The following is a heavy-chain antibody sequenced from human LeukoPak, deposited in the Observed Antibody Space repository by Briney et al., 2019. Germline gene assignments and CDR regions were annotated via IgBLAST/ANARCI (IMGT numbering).Heavy chain of an antibody. CDR2: IYYSWST. Sequence: PSETLALTCTVSGGSISSSSYYWGWIRQPPGKGLEWIGSIYYSWSTYYNPSLKSRVTISVDTSKNQFSLKLSSVTAADTAVYYCARLSVEHYYDSSGYYSPKRIFDYWGQGTLVTVSS. V-gene: IGHV4-39*01. J-gene: IGHJ4*02. D-gene: IGHD3-22*01. CDR3: ARLSVEHYYDSSGYYSPKRIFDY. CDR1: GGSISSSSYY.